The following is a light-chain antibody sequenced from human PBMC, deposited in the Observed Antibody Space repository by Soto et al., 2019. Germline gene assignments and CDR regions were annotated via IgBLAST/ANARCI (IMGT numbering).Light chain of an antibody. V-gene: IGKV1-5*01. Sequence: DTQMTQSPSTLSASVGDRVTITCRASQSVSMWLAWFQQKPGKAPRLLIYGASDLESGVPSRFSGSGYGTEFTLTISSLQPEDAATYYCQQYNTYLTWTFGQGTKVDIK. J-gene: IGKJ1*01. CDR1: QSVSMW. CDR2: GAS. CDR3: QQYNTYLTWT.